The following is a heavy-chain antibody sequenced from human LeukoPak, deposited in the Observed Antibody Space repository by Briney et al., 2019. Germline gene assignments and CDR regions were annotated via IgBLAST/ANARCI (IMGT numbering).Heavy chain of an antibody. J-gene: IGHJ4*02. V-gene: IGHV3-64D*09. D-gene: IGHD6-19*01. CDR3: VKCRISGATVAGFDY. Sequence: GGSLRLSCSVSGFTFSSYAMYWVRQPPGKGLEYVSAISSNGDRIYYADSVKGRFTISRDNSKNTVYLQMSSLRVEDTAVYYCVKCRISGATVAGFDYWGQGTLVTVSS. CDR2: ISSNGDRI. CDR1: GFTFSSYA.